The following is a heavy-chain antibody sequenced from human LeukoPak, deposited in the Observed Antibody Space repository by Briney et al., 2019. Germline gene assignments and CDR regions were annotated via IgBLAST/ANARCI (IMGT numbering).Heavy chain of an antibody. CDR2: IYYSGST. CDR1: GGSISSYY. CDR3: ARDLGLYRSRAAVMDV. Sequence: SEALSLTCTVSGGSISSYYWSWIRQPPGKGLEWIGSIYYSGSTNYHPSLRSRATISVDTSKNQISLTLSSVTAADTAVYYWARDLGLYRSRAAVMDVWGEGATGTVSS. V-gene: IGHV4-59*01. D-gene: IGHD6-13*01. J-gene: IGHJ6*01.